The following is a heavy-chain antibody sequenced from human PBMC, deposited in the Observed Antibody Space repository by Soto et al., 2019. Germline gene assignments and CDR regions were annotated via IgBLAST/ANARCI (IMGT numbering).Heavy chain of an antibody. V-gene: IGHV3-23*01. CDR3: AKDPVFFHSGSLYYSFDN. D-gene: IGHD6-13*01. CDR2: IGGSGGYI. J-gene: IGHJ4*02. Sequence: EVQLLESGGDLVQPGGSLRLSCVVSGFTFSNFAMSWVRQAPGKGPEWVAAIGGSGGYIFYADSVKGRFTISRDDSKNTLYLQMNSLRAEDTAVYYCAKDPVFFHSGSLYYSFDNWGQGTLVTVSS. CDR1: GFTFSNFA.